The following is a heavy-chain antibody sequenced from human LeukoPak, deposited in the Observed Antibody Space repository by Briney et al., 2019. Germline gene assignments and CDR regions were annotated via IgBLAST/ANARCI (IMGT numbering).Heavy chain of an antibody. J-gene: IGHJ4*02. CDR1: GFTFSDFG. D-gene: IGHD3-10*01. CDR2: IKSKTDGETT. CDR3: TTDLGTYYHGSQRLIPIDY. Sequence: GGSLRLSCAASGFTFSDFGMSWVRQAPGKGLEWIGRIKSKTDGETTNYAEPVRGRFTISRDDSKSAVYLQMNSLKIEDTAVYYCTTDLGTYYHGSQRLIPIDYWGQGTLVTVSS. V-gene: IGHV3-15*01.